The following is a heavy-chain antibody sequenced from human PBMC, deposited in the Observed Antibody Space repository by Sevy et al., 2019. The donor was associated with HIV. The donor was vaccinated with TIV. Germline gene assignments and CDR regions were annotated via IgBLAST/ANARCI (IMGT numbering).Heavy chain of an antibody. D-gene: IGHD6-19*01. Sequence: SETLSLTCTVSGDSISSSNYYWNWIRQPAGEGLEWIGRIYTSGSTNYNASLKSRFTISVDTSKNQFSLKLRSVTAADTAVYYCARDILVAGQWRNFDYWGQGTLVTVSS. CDR1: GDSISSSNYY. CDR3: ARDILVAGQWRNFDY. CDR2: IYTSGST. J-gene: IGHJ4*02. V-gene: IGHV4-61*02.